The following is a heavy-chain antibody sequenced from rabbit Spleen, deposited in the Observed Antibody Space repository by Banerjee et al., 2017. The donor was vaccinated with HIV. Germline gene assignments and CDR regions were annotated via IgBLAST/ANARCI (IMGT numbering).Heavy chain of an antibody. CDR1: GFSFSTSDC. D-gene: IGHD1-1*01. CDR2: IHAGSSGSI. J-gene: IGHJ4*01. Sequence: QSLEESGGDLVKPGASLTLTCKASGFSFSTSDCMCWVRQAPGKGLEWIACIHAGSSGSIYYANWAKGRFTISKTSSTTVTLQMTSLTAADTATYFCARDLVAVIGWNFNLWGPGTLVPS. CDR3: ARDLVAVIGWNFNL. V-gene: IGHV1S40*01.